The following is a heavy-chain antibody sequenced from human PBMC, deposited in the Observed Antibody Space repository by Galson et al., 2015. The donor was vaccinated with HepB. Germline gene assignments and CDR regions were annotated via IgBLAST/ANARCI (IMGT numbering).Heavy chain of an antibody. CDR1: GFTFTNYG. V-gene: IGHV3-33*01. D-gene: IGHD2-2*01. CDR3: WISSTSYYFDY. J-gene: IGHJ4*02. Sequence: SLRLSCEASGFTFTNYGMHWVRQAPGKGLEWVAVIWYDGSNKYYADSVKGRFTISRDNSKNTLYLQMNSLRAEDTAVYYCWISSTSYYFDYWGQGTLVTVSS. CDR2: IWYDGSNK.